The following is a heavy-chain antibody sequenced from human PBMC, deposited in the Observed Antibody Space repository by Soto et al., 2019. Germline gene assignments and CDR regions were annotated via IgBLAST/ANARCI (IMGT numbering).Heavy chain of an antibody. J-gene: IGHJ1*01. CDR1: TYTLTELS. V-gene: IGHV1-24*01. CDR2: FDPEDGET. CDR3: ATVSDSYYGDYPEYFQH. Sequence: ASVKVSCKVSTYTLTELSIHWVRQAPGKGLEWMGGFDPEDGETIYAQKFQGRVTMTEDTSTDTAYMDLSSLRSEDTAVYYCATVSDSYYGDYPEYFQHWGQGTLVTVSS. D-gene: IGHD4-17*01.